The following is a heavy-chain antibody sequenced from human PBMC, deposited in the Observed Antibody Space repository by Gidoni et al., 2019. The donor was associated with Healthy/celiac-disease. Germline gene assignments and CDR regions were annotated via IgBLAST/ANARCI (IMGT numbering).Heavy chain of an antibody. CDR3: ARDSAYYYGSGSYSQPFDY. CDR1: GFTVGSYS. CDR2: ISSSSSTI. V-gene: IGHV3-48*02. Sequence: EVQLVESGGGLVQPGGSLRLSCAASGFTVGSYSMNWVRQAPGKGREWVSYISSSSSTIYYADSVKGRFTISRDNAKNSLYLQMNSLRDEDTAVYYCARDSAYYYGSGSYSQPFDYWGQGTLVTVSS. D-gene: IGHD3-10*01. J-gene: IGHJ4*02.